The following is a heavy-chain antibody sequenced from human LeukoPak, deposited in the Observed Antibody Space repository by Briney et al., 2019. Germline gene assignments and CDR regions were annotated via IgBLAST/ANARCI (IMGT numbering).Heavy chain of an antibody. CDR1: GGSISNYY. CDR2: IYYSGST. CDR3: ARDLSGSMDV. V-gene: IGHV4-59*12. J-gene: IGHJ6*03. D-gene: IGHD6-25*01. Sequence: SETLSLTCTVSGGSISNYYWSWIRQPPGKGLEWIGFIYYSGSTKYNPSLKSRVTISVDTSQNQFSLKLSSVTAADTAVYYCARDLSGSMDVWGKGTTVTVSS.